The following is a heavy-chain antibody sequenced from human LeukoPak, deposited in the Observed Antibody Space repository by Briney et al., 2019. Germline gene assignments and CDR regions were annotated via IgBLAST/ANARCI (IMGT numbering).Heavy chain of an antibody. Sequence: SVTVSCKASGGTFSSYAISWVRQAPGQGLEWMGGIIPIFGTANYAQKFQGRVTITADESTSTAYMELSSLRSEDTAVYYCARLSIAARLNDDYWGQGTLVTVSS. D-gene: IGHD6-6*01. V-gene: IGHV1-69*13. CDR2: IIPIFGTA. CDR1: GGTFSSYA. CDR3: ARLSIAARLNDDY. J-gene: IGHJ4*02.